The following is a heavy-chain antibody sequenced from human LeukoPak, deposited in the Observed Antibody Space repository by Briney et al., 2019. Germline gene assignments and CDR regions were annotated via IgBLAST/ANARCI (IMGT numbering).Heavy chain of an antibody. CDR3: ARDKVTGATKFDY. D-gene: IGHD1-26*01. CDR2: IKQDGSEI. CDR1: GFTFSTYW. Sequence: GGSLILSCAGSGFTFSTYWMSWVRQTPGKGLEWVANIKQDGSEIYYVDSVKGRFTISRDNAKNSLYLQMNSLRAEDTAVYYCARDKVTGATKFDYWGQGTLVTVSS. J-gene: IGHJ4*02. V-gene: IGHV3-7*04.